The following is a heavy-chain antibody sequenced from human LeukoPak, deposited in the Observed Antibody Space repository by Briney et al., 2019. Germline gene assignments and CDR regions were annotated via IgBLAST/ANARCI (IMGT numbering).Heavy chain of an antibody. J-gene: IGHJ4*02. Sequence: SETLSLTCTVSGGSISSSSYYWGWIRQPPGKGLEWIGSIYYSGSTYYNPSLKSRVTISVDTSKNQFSLKLSSVTAADTAVYYCASGYSNSSGFDYWGQGTLVTVSS. V-gene: IGHV4-39*01. CDR2: IYYSGST. CDR1: GGSISSSSYY. D-gene: IGHD6-6*01. CDR3: ASGYSNSSGFDY.